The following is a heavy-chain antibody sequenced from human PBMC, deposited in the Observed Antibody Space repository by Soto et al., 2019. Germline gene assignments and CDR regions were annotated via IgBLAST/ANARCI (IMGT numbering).Heavy chain of an antibody. CDR2: INNGGDKT. Sequence: GGSLRLSCAASGFTFNSYAMSWVRQPPGKGLEWVSGINNGGDKTFYADSVKGRFTISRDNSKNTLYLQVFSLRAEDTAIYYCVKEGAALGTPLFDHWGQGTLVTVSS. J-gene: IGHJ4*02. V-gene: IGHV3-23*01. D-gene: IGHD6-13*01. CDR1: GFTFNSYA. CDR3: VKEGAALGTPLFDH.